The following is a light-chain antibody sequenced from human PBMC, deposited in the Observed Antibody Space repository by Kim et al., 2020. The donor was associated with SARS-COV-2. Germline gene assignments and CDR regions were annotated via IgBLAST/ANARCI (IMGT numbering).Light chain of an antibody. V-gene: IGLV1-40*01. Sequence: VTSSRTGSTSNIGAGYDVHWYQQLPGPAPTLLIYGNSTRPSGVPDRFSGSKSGTSASLAITGLQAEDEADYYCQSYDSSLSGSYVFGTGTKVTVL. CDR3: QSYDSSLSGSYV. CDR2: GNS. J-gene: IGLJ1*01. CDR1: TSNIGAGYD.